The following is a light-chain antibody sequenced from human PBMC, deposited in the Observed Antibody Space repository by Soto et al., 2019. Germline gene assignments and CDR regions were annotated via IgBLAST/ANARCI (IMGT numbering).Light chain of an antibody. CDR3: QQRASWPYT. J-gene: IGKJ2*01. Sequence: EIVGTYSTDTLSLSPGKGDTLSCRASHDVSVSLVWYRQRPGQSPRLLIHDASNRATGISARFSGSGSGTDFTLSIVSLEPEESALYYCQQRASWPYTSGQGTKVDIK. CDR2: DAS. V-gene: IGKV3-11*01. CDR1: HDVSVS.